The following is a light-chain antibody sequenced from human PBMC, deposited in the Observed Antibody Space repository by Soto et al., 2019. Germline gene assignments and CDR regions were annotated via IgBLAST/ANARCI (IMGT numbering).Light chain of an antibody. CDR3: SSYTSSSTLYV. J-gene: IGLJ1*01. CDR2: EVN. Sequence: QSVLTQPASVSGSPRQSITISCAGGSGDVGGYTYVSWYQQHPGKAPKLMIYEVNNRPSGVSHRFSGSKSGNTASLTISGLQAEDEADYYCSSYTSSSTLYVFGTGTKVTVL. CDR1: SGDVGGYTY. V-gene: IGLV2-14*01.